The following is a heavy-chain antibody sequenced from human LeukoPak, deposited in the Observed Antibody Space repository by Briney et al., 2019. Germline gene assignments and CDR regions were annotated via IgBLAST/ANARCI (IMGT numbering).Heavy chain of an antibody. D-gene: IGHD3-10*01. V-gene: IGHV4-34*01. CDR1: GGSFSGYY. CDR2: IDHRGST. J-gene: IGHJ6*02. Sequence: SETLSLTCAVYGGSFSGYYWSWIRQPPGKGLEWISEIDHRGSTNYNPSLKSRGTISVNTSKNHLSLKLMSVTAADAAVYYCVRHYKPQFPYYWMDVWGQGSTVTV. CDR3: VRHYKPQFPYYWMDV.